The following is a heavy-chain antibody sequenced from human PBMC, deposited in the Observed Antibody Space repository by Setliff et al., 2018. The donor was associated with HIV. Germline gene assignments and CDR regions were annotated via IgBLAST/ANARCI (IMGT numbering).Heavy chain of an antibody. CDR1: GYMFISYG. CDR3: ARVPLGYDSSGFYGVIDYFQL. D-gene: IGHD3-22*01. V-gene: IGHV1-18*01. Sequence: ASVKVSCKVSGYMFISYGISWVRQAPGPGLEWMGWISVYSGHTKYAQKFQDRVTMTTDTSTSTAYMEMRDLTSDDTAVYYCARVPLGYDSSGFYGVIDYFQLWGQGTPVTVSS. CDR2: ISVYSGHT. J-gene: IGHJ1*01.